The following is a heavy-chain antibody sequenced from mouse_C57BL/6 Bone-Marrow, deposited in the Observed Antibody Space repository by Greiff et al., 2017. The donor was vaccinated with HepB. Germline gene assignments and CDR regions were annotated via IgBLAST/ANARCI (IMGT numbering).Heavy chain of an antibody. D-gene: IGHD2-1*01. J-gene: IGHJ2*01. CDR3: ARPLYYGNSYFDY. Sequence: QVQLKQSGAELARPGASVKMSCKASGYTFTSSTMHWVKQRPGQGLEWIGYINPSSGYTKYNQKFKDKATLTANKSSSTAYMQLSSLTSEDSAVYYCARPLYYGNSYFDYWGQGTTLTVSS. CDR2: INPSSGYT. CDR1: GYTFTSST. V-gene: IGHV1-4*01.